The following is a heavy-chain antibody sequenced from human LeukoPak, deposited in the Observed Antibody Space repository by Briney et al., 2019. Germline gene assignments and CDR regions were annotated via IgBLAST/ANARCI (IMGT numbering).Heavy chain of an antibody. CDR3: GRSEDAFDI. Sequence: SGTLSLTCAVSGASISINYWWSWVRQAPGEGLEWIGEVLHTGSTTYNPSLKSRVTISVDTSKNQLSLKLRSVTAADTAVYYCGRSEDAFDIWGQGTMVTVSS. V-gene: IGHV4-4*02. J-gene: IGHJ3*02. CDR2: VLHTGST. CDR1: GASISINYW.